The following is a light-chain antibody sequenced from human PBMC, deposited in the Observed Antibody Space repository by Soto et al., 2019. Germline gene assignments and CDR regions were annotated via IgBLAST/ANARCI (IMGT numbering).Light chain of an antibody. CDR1: SSDVGLYNH. V-gene: IGLV2-14*01. CDR2: EVS. Sequence: QSALTQPASVSGSPGQSITSSCTGTSSDVGLYNHVSWYQQHPGNAPKLMIYEVSDRPSGVSNRFSGSKSGNTASLTISGLQAEDEAEYYCTSFTTSNTWVFGGGTKVTVL. CDR3: TSFTTSNTWV. J-gene: IGLJ3*02.